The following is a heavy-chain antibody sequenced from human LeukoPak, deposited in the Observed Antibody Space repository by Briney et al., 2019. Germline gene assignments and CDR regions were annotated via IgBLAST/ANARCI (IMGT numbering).Heavy chain of an antibody. V-gene: IGHV1-46*01. J-gene: IGHJ4*02. CDR1: GYTFTSYY. D-gene: IGHD6-19*01. CDR3: ARDRGLLYGSSGCLDS. Sequence: ASVKVSCKASGYTFTSYYMHWVGQAPGQGLEWMGLNNPSSGTTSYTQKFQGRVTMTRDTSTSTVYMELSSLTSEDTAVYYCARDRGLLYGSSGCLDSWGQGTLVTVSS. CDR2: NNPSSGTT.